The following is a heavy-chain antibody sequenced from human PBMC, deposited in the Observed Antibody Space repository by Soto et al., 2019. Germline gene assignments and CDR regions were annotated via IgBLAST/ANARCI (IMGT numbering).Heavy chain of an antibody. J-gene: IGHJ6*02. Sequence: PSATLSLTCPVSGGSISSGDYYWSWIRQPPGKCLEWIGYIYYSGSTYYNPSLKSRVTISVDTSKNQFSLKLRCVAAADTAVYYCARTGCSYGYNPLLMDVWGQGTTV. CDR1: GGSISSGDYY. CDR3: ARTGCSYGYNPLLMDV. CDR2: IYYSGST. D-gene: IGHD5-18*01. V-gene: IGHV4-30-4*01.